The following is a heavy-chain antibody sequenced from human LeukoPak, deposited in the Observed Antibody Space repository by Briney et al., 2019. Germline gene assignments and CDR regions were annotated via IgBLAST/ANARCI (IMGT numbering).Heavy chain of an antibody. CDR2: ISSSGSTK. V-gene: IGHV3-11*04. J-gene: IGHJ2*01. D-gene: IGHD3-22*01. CDR3: ARGQIGWYFDL. CDR1: GFTFSDYY. Sequence: GGSLRLSCAASGFTFSDYYMDWVRQAPGKGLEWVSYISSSGSTKHYADSVKGRFTFSRDNAKNSLYLQMNSLRAEDTAVYCCARGQIGWYFDLWGRGTLVTVSS.